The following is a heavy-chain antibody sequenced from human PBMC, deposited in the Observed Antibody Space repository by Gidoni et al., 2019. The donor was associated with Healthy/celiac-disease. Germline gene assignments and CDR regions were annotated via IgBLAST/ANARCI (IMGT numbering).Heavy chain of an antibody. D-gene: IGHD1-26*01. CDR1: GFTFSSYA. CDR2: ISYERSNK. Sequence: QVQLVESGGGVVQPGRSLRLSCAASGFTFSSYAMHWVRQAPGKGLEWVAVISYERSNKYDADSVKGRFTISRDNSKNTLYLQMNSLRAEDTAVYYCARTYRSGSYRTPPGYWGQGTLVTVSS. J-gene: IGHJ4*02. CDR3: ARTYRSGSYRTPPGY. V-gene: IGHV3-30*01.